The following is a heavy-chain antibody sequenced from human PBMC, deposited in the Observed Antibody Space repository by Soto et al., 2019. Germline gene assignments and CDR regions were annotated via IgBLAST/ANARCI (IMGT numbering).Heavy chain of an antibody. CDR2: INTDNGKT. CDR1: GYTFTNYS. Sequence: ASVKVSCKASGYTFTNYSMHWVRQAPGQRLEWMGWINTDNGKTRDSQRFQDRVTLTRDTSANTAYMELSSLTYEDTAVYYCARAGSCTSTTCFSGWLDPWGQGTLVIVSS. J-gene: IGHJ5*02. V-gene: IGHV1-3*04. CDR3: ARAGSCTSTTCFSGWLDP. D-gene: IGHD2-2*01.